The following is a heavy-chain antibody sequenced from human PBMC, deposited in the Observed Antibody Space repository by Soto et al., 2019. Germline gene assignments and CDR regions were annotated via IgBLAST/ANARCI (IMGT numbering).Heavy chain of an antibody. CDR3: AAGGTRWLHSPFDY. CDR1: GHTLTELS. CDR2: FDPEDGET. V-gene: IGHV1-24*01. J-gene: IGHJ4*02. D-gene: IGHD1-1*01. Sequence: QVQLLQSGAEVKKPGASVKVSCKVSGHTLTELSMHWVRQAPGRGLEWMGGFDPEDGETIFAQKFXXXVXXTEDTSTDSAYTELTSLRSEDTAVYYCAAGGTRWLHSPFDYWGQGTLVTISS.